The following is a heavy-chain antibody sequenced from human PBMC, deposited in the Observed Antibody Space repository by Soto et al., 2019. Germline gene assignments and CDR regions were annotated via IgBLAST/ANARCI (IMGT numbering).Heavy chain of an antibody. Sequence: QVTLKATGPVLVKPTETLTLTCTVSGFSLSNARMGVSWIRQPPGKALEWLAHIFSNDEKSYSTSLKSRHTISKDTSKSQVVLTMTNMDPVDTATYYCARILGIAALGWFDPWGQGTLVTVSS. CDR2: IFSNDEK. CDR3: ARILGIAALGWFDP. D-gene: IGHD6-13*01. V-gene: IGHV2-26*01. CDR1: GFSLSNARMG. J-gene: IGHJ5*02.